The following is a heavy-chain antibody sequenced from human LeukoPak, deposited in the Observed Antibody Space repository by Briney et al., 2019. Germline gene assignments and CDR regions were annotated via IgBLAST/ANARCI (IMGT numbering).Heavy chain of an antibody. Sequence: GGSLRLSCAASGFTFSSYGMHWVRQAPGKGLEWAAVISYDGSNKYYADSVKGRFTISRDNSKNTLYLQMNSLRAEDTAVYYCARDRGGYSYGLYDYWGQGTLVTVSS. V-gene: IGHV3-30*03. CDR2: ISYDGSNK. J-gene: IGHJ4*02. CDR1: GFTFSSYG. CDR3: ARDRGGYSYGLYDY. D-gene: IGHD5-18*01.